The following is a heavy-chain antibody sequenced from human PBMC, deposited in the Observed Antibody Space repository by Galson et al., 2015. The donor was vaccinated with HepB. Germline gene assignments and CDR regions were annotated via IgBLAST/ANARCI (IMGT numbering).Heavy chain of an antibody. CDR3: ARAGCTSGWSPYFFDY. CDR2: TYFRSKWYY. J-gene: IGHJ4*02. D-gene: IGHD6-19*01. V-gene: IGHV6-1*01. CDR1: GDSVSSKSAA. Sequence: AISGDSVSSKSAAWNWIRHSPSRGLEWLGRTYFRSKWYYDYASSVRGRITVLADTARNHFSLQLNTVTPDDTATYFCARAGCTSGWSPYFFDYWGQGTLVTVSS.